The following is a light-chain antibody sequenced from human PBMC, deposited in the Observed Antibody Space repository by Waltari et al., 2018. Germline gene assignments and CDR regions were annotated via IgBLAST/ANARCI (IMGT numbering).Light chain of an antibody. Sequence: IVMTQSPVTLPVSPGEGATLSCRASQSIRSSLAWYQQRPGQAPRLLIYGASTRATGIGAMFRGRGYGTEFSLTISSLQSEDFGIYYCQHYVGWPPAYTFGQGTKLEIK. CDR1: QSIRSS. V-gene: IGKV3-15*01. CDR2: GAS. J-gene: IGKJ2*01. CDR3: QHYVGWPPAYT.